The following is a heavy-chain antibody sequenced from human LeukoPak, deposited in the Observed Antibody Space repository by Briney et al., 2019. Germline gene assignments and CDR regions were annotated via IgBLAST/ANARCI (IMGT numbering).Heavy chain of an antibody. CDR3: AKVVGRIFGVVIGGYYHYYGMDV. CDR1: GFTFSSYA. V-gene: IGHV3-23*01. J-gene: IGHJ6*02. Sequence: GGSLRLSCAASGFTFSSYAMSWVRQAPGKGLEWVSAISGSGGSTYYADSVKGRFTISRDNSKNTLYLQMNSLRAEDTAVYYCAKVVGRIFGVVIGGYYHYYGMDVWGQGTTVTVSS. D-gene: IGHD3-3*01. CDR2: ISGSGGST.